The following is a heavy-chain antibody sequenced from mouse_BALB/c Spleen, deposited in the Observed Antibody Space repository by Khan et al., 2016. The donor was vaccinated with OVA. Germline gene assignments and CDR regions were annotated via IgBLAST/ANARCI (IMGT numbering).Heavy chain of an antibody. CDR1: GYTFTTAG. Sequence: LVESGPELKKPGETVRISCKASGYTFTTAGMQWVQKMPGKGLKWIGWINTHSGVPKYAEDFKGRFAFSLENSASTVYLQITNLKNEDTATYFCARGGAAYYRNDGGAMDYWGQGTSVTVSS. D-gene: IGHD2-14*01. CDR2: INTHSGVP. J-gene: IGHJ4*01. V-gene: IGHV9-4*02. CDR3: ARGGAAYYRNDGGAMDY.